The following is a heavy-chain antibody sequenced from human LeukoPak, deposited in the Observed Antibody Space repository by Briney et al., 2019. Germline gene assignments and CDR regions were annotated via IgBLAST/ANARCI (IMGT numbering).Heavy chain of an antibody. D-gene: IGHD3-10*01. J-gene: IGHJ5*02. V-gene: IGHV1-69*13. CDR1: GGTFSSYA. CDR2: IIPIFGTA. Sequence: EASVKVSCKASGGTFSSYAISWVRQAPGQGLEWMGGIIPIFGTANYAQKFQGRVTITADESTSTAYMELSSLRSEDTAVYYCARAAQVLLWYLPGDPTGPHNWFDPWGQGTLVTVSS. CDR3: ARAAQVLLWYLPGDPTGPHNWFDP.